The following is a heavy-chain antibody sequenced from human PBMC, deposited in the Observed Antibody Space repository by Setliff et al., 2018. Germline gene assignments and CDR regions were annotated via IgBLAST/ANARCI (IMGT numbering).Heavy chain of an antibody. Sequence: GGSLRLSCVASGFTFSSYSLNWVRQAPGKGLEWVSGISWNGASTGYTDSVKGRFTVSRDNAQNSLYLEMKSLRTEDTALYYCARGLTVFGVVFPDAFDIWGQGTVVTVSS. CDR1: GFTFSSYS. V-gene: IGHV3-20*04. CDR3: ARGLTVFGVVFPDAFDI. CDR2: ISWNGAST. D-gene: IGHD3-3*01. J-gene: IGHJ3*02.